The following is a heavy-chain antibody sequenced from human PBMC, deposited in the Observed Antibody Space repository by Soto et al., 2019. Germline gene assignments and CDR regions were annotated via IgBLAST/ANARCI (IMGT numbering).Heavy chain of an antibody. CDR3: ARAHPDASVGF. J-gene: IGHJ6*01. V-gene: IGHV4-59*01. Sequence: SVTLSLPCTPSGRCISSNSWTWLRQPPGKGLEWIGYICGSGSSYYNPSFKRRVTLSAGTYWHQFSRRLTCVCAADTPVSSWARAHPDASVGFWGQGSVVTVSS. CDR2: ICGSGSS. D-gene: IGHD3-16*01. CDR1: GRCISSNS.